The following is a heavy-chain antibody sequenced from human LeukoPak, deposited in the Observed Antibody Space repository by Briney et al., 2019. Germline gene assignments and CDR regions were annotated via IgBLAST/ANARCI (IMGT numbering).Heavy chain of an antibody. Sequence: SETLSLTCTVSGGSISSYYWSWIRQPPGKGLEWIGYIYYSGSTNYNPSLKSRVTISVDTSKNQFSLKLSSVTAADTAVYYCASYSPYDSSGQFDYWGQGTLVTVSS. V-gene: IGHV4-59*08. CDR3: ASYSPYDSSGQFDY. D-gene: IGHD3-22*01. CDR1: GGSISSYY. CDR2: IYYSGST. J-gene: IGHJ4*02.